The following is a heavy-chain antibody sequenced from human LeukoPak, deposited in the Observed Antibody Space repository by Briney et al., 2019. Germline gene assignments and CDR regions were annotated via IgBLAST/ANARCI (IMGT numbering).Heavy chain of an antibody. CDR1: GYTFTSYY. V-gene: IGHV1-2*02. Sequence: GASVKVSCKASGYTFTSYYIHWVRQAPGQGLEWMGWINPNSGGTNFAQKFQGRVTMTRDTSITTAYMELSRLKSDDTAVYYCARGDNSGWLDDYWGQGTLVTVSS. J-gene: IGHJ4*02. CDR3: ARGDNSGWLDDY. D-gene: IGHD6-19*01. CDR2: INPNSGGT.